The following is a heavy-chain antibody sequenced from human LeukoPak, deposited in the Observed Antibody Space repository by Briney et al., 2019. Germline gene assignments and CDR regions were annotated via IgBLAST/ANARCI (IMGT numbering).Heavy chain of an antibody. CDR1: GYAFTSYG. D-gene: IGHD3-22*01. Sequence: ASVTVSCKASGYAFTSYGISWVRQAPGQGLEWMGWISAYNGNTNYAQKLQGRATLTTDTSTSTAYMELRSLRSDDTAVYYCARCPCCDRTFDYWGQGTLVTVSS. V-gene: IGHV1-18*01. CDR3: ARCPCCDRTFDY. J-gene: IGHJ4*02. CDR2: ISAYNGNT.